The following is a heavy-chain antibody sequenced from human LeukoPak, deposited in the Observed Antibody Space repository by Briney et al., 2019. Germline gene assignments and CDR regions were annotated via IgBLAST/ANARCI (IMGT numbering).Heavy chain of an antibody. V-gene: IGHV4-30-4*02. CDR2: IHYSGST. Sequence: SETLSLTCTVSGDSISSGDYYWSWIRQPPGKGLEWIGYIHYSGSTYDNPSLKSRLTMSVDTSKNQFSLKLTSVTAADTAVYYCARDAYSSGFFFDYWGQGTLVTVSS. J-gene: IGHJ4*02. CDR3: ARDAYSSGFFFDY. CDR1: GDSISSGDYY. D-gene: IGHD6-19*01.